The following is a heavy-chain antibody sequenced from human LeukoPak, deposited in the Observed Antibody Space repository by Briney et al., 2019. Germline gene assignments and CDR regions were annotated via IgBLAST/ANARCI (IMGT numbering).Heavy chain of an antibody. D-gene: IGHD5-24*01. CDR2: IGIDSGNT. CDR3: ARDYKYAFDN. CDR1: GFTFSDYS. J-gene: IGHJ4*02. Sequence: GGSLRLSCAASGFTFSDYSMTWVRQAPGKGLEWISYIGIDSGNTNYADSVKGRFTISGDKAKNSLYLQLNSLRVEDTAVYYCARDYKYAFDNWGQGTLVTVSS. V-gene: IGHV3-48*01.